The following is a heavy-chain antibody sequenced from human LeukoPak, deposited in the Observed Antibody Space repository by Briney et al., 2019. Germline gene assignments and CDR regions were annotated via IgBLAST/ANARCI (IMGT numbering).Heavy chain of an antibody. Sequence: SETLSLTCTVSGGSISSGGYYWSWIRQHPGKGLEWIGYIYYSGSTYYNPSLKSRVTISVDTSKNQFSLKLSSVTAADTAVYYCASIAAAGTAAEYPSDAFDIWGQGTMVTVSS. V-gene: IGHV4-31*03. D-gene: IGHD6-13*01. CDR1: GGSISSGGYY. CDR3: ASIAAAGTAAEYPSDAFDI. J-gene: IGHJ3*02. CDR2: IYYSGST.